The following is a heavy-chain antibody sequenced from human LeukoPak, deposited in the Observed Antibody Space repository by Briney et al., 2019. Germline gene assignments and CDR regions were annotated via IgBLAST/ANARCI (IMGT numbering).Heavy chain of an antibody. CDR2: ITTSDST. Sequence: GGSLRLSCAASGFTFSSYAMDWIRQTPGKGLEWVSGITTSDSTYYADSVKGRFTISRDNSKNTLFLQINSLTVEDTTVYYCAKPSGDYDYFDYWGQGALVTVSS. CDR3: AKPSGDYDYFDY. D-gene: IGHD4-17*01. J-gene: IGHJ4*02. V-gene: IGHV3-23*01. CDR1: GFTFSSYA.